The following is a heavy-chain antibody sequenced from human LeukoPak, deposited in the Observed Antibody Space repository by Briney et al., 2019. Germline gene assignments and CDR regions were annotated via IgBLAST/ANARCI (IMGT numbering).Heavy chain of an antibody. Sequence: ASVNACHKPSAYTWTSVGISGVPEAPEQGLERMGWISAYNGNTNYAQKLQGRVTMTTDTSTSTAYMELRSLRSDDTAVYYCARDLHSSGWSNYYGMDVWGQGTTVNVSS. V-gene: IGHV1-18*01. J-gene: IGHJ6*02. D-gene: IGHD6-19*01. CDR3: ARDLHSSGWSNYYGMDV. CDR1: AYTWTSVG. CDR2: ISAYNGNT.